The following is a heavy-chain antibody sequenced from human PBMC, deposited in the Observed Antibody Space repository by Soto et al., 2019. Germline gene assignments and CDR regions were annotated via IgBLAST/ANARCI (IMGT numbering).Heavy chain of an antibody. CDR2: IYYSGST. CDR1: GGSISSGGYY. D-gene: IGHD4-17*01. CDR3: ARTSMTTVSQFDY. Sequence: SDTLSLTCTVSGGSISSGGYYWSWIRQHPGKGLEWIGYIYYSGSTYYNPSLKSRVTISVDTSKNQFSLKLSSVTAADTAVYYCARTSMTTVSQFDYWGQGTLVTVSS. J-gene: IGHJ4*02. V-gene: IGHV4-31*03.